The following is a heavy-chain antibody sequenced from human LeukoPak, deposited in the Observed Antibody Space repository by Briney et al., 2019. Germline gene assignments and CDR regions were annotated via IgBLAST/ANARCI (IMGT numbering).Heavy chain of an antibody. CDR1: GFTFISYA. CDR3: AKDLIRWLPMGVFDY. Sequence: PGGSLRLSCAASGFTFISYAMRWVRQAPGKGLDWVSAISGSGGSTYYADSVKGRFTISRDNSKNTLYLQMNSLRAEDTAVYYCAKDLIRWLPMGVFDYWGQGTLVAVSS. V-gene: IGHV3-23*01. CDR2: ISGSGGST. J-gene: IGHJ4*02. D-gene: IGHD3-22*01.